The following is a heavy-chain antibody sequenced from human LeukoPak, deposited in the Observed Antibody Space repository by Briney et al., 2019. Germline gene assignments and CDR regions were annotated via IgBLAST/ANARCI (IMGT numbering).Heavy chain of an antibody. CDR2: ISGSGGDR. Sequence: GGSLRLSCAASGFTFSSYSMNWVRQAPGKGLEWVSVISGSGGDRHYADSVKGRFTISRDNSKNTLYLQMRVDDTAVYYCTKDIAAAVPYYFDYWGQGALVTVSS. D-gene: IGHD6-13*01. J-gene: IGHJ4*02. CDR3: TKDIAAAVPYYFDY. V-gene: IGHV3-23*01. CDR1: GFTFSSYS.